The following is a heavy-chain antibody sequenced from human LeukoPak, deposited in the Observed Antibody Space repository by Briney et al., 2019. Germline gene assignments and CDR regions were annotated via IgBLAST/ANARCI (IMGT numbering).Heavy chain of an antibody. CDR2: INPNSGGT. D-gene: IGHD6-19*01. Sequence: GASVKVSCKASGYLLISYDINWVRQATGQGLEWMGWINPNSGGTNYAQKFQGRVTMTRDTSISTAYMELSRLRSDDTAVYYCACDIAVAGTGYWGQGTLVTVSS. J-gene: IGHJ4*02. CDR1: GYLLISYD. CDR3: ACDIAVAGTGY. V-gene: IGHV1-2*02.